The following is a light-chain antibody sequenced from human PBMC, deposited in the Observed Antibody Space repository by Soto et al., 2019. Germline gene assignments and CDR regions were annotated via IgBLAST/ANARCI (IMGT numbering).Light chain of an antibody. J-gene: IGLJ3*02. CDR1: TVAVSSDHW. CDR2: DLS. Sequence: QAVVPQEPSLTVSPVGTVTLTCASSTVAVSSDHWPYWFQQKPGQSPRTLIYDLSSKHSWTPARFSGSLLGGKAALSLSGAQPEDEAYYYCLLSYSGAWVFGGRTKLTVL. V-gene: IGLV7-46*01. CDR3: LLSYSGAWV.